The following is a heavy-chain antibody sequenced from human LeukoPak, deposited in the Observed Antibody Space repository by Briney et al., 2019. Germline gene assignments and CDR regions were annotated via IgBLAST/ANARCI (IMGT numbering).Heavy chain of an antibody. CDR1: GDSISSYF. CDR2: VCYNGAT. V-gene: IGHV4-59*01. J-gene: IGHJ4*02. Sequence: SETLSLTCSVSGDSISSYFWAWIRQPPGKGLKWIGYVCYNGATNYNPSLRNRVAISIDTSKNQFSLKLNSATAADTAVYYCATSGGFNSPRHYWGQGTLVTVSS. CDR3: ATSGGFNSPRHY. D-gene: IGHD3-16*01.